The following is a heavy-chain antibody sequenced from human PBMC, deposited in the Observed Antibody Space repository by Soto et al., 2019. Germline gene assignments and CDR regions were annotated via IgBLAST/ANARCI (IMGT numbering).Heavy chain of an antibody. J-gene: IGHJ4*02. V-gene: IGHV4-59*01. CDR3: ARDSESSPALEY. CDR2: IYYSGST. Sequence: SETLSLTCTVSGGSISSYYWSWIRQPPGKGLEWIGYIYYSGSTNYNPSLKSRVTISVDTSKNQFSLKLSSVTAADTAVYYCARDSESSPALEYWGQGTLVTVSS. CDR1: GGSISSYY. D-gene: IGHD3-22*01.